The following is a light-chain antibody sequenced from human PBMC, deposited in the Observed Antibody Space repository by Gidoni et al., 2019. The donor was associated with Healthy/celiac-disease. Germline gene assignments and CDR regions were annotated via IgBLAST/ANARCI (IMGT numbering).Light chain of an antibody. CDR1: QSISSW. V-gene: IGKV1-5*03. Sequence: DIQMTQSPSTLSASVGDRVTITCRARQSISSWLAWYQQQPGKAPTLLIYRASSLESWVPSRFSRRGSWAGFTLPISSLQPDDCATYYCQQYNSYPYTFGQGTKLEIK. CDR2: RAS. CDR3: QQYNSYPYT. J-gene: IGKJ2*01.